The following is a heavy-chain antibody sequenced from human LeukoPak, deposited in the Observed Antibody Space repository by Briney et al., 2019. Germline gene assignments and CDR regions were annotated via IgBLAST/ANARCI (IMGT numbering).Heavy chain of an antibody. J-gene: IGHJ5*02. Sequence: GGSLRLSCAASGFTFSSYGMHWVRQASGKGLEWVAVIWYDGSNKYYADSVKGRFAISRDNSKNTLYLQMNSLRAEDTAVYYCARDLSRGIAVAGTFWFDPWGQGTLVTVSS. D-gene: IGHD6-19*01. CDR3: ARDLSRGIAVAGTFWFDP. CDR1: GFTFSSYG. V-gene: IGHV3-33*01. CDR2: IWYDGSNK.